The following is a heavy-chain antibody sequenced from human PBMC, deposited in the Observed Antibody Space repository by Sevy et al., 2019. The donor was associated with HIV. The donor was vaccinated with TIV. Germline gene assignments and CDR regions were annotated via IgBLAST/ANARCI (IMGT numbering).Heavy chain of an antibody. CDR3: VSTISQYSGSYFAFDL. V-gene: IGHV3-43D*04. Sequence: GGSLRLTCAASGFKFDDYAMHWVRRPPGKGLEWVSLLPWDGGYTEYADSVKGRFTISRDNRRNSLYLHMNNLRAEDTALYYCVSTISQYSGSYFAFDLWGRETLVTVSS. J-gene: IGHJ3*01. CDR1: GFKFDDYA. D-gene: IGHD1-26*01. CDR2: LPWDGGYT.